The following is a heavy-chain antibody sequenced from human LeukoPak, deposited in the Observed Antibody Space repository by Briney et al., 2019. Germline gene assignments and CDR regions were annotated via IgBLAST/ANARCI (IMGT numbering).Heavy chain of an antibody. J-gene: IGHJ4*02. CDR2: IIPIFGTA. CDR1: GGTFSSYA. Sequence: ASVKVSCKASGGTFSSYAISWVRQAPGQGLEWMGGIIPIFGTANYAQKFQGRVTITADESTSTAYMELSSLRSEDTAVYYCARGSKDYYDSSGYYSFGYWGQGTLVTVSS. CDR3: ARGSKDYYDSSGYYSFGY. V-gene: IGHV1-69*13. D-gene: IGHD3-22*01.